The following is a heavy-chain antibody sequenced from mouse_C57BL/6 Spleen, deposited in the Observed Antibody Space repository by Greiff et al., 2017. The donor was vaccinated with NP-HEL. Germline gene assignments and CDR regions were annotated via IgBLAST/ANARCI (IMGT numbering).Heavy chain of an antibody. J-gene: IGHJ1*03. CDR1: GYTFTSYW. CDR2: IHPNSGST. Sequence: QVQLKQPGAELVKPGASVKLSCKASGYTFTSYWMHWVKQRPGQGLEWIGMIHPNSGSTNYNEKFKSKATLTVDKSSSTAYMQLSSLTSEDSAVYYCARVGGYGSSPYWYFDVWGTGTTVTVSS. V-gene: IGHV1-64*01. CDR3: ARVGGYGSSPYWYFDV. D-gene: IGHD1-1*01.